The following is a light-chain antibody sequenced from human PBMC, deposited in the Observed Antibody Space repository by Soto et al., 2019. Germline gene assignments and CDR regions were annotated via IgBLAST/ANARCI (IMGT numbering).Light chain of an antibody. J-gene: IGLJ2*01. CDR2: DVT. CDR1: SNDIGVYKY. Sequence: QSALTQPASVSGSPGQSITISCTGTSNDIGVYKYVSWYQQHPGKAPKLMIYDVTARPSGVSNRFSGSKSGNTASLTISGLQPEDEADYYCSSCTGSSTHVTFGGGTKLTVL. V-gene: IGLV2-14*03. CDR3: SSCTGSSTHVT.